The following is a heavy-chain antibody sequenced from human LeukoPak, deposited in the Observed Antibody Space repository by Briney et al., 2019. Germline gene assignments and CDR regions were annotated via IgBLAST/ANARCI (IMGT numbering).Heavy chain of an antibody. CDR2: INPAGGT. Sequence: PLETLSLTCTVYGGSFSSHYWAWIRQPPGKGLEWIGEINPAGGTNYNPSLKSRVTMSIDTSKNHFSLKLSSVTAADTAVYYCVTRTDWGQGTLVTVSS. V-gene: IGHV4-34*01. J-gene: IGHJ4*02. D-gene: IGHD1-14*01. CDR3: VTRTD. CDR1: GGSFSSHY.